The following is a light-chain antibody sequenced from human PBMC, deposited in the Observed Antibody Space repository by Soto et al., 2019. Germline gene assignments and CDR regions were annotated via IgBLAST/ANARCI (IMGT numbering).Light chain of an antibody. V-gene: IGKV3-15*01. CDR1: QSVASR. Sequence: EIVMTQSPAILSVSPGERATLSFRSSQSVASRLAWYQHTPGQAPRLLIYGASTRATDIPARFSGSGSGTEFTLTITSLQSEDFAVYYCQQYNDWPPRTFGQGTKVDIK. CDR3: QQYNDWPPRT. CDR2: GAS. J-gene: IGKJ1*01.